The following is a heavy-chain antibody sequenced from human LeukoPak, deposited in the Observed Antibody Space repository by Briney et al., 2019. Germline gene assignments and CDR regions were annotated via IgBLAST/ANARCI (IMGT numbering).Heavy chain of an antibody. J-gene: IGHJ4*02. Sequence: SETLSLTCTVSGGSISTYYWSWIRQPAGKGLEWIGRIYTSGSTNYKPSLTSRVTMSVDTSKNQFSLKLTSVTAADTAVYYCARETAELGRSFDYWGQGALVTVSS. V-gene: IGHV4-4*07. D-gene: IGHD1-1*01. CDR1: GGSISTYY. CDR3: ARETAELGRSFDY. CDR2: IYTSGST.